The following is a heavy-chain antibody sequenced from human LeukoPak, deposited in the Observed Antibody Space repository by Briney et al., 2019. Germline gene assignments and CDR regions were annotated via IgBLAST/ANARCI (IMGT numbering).Heavy chain of an antibody. CDR1: GFRFGDYW. J-gene: IGHJ4*02. CDR3: ARGGGWDQLLCHF. Sequence: GGSLRLSCAASGFRFGDYWMNWVRQTPGKGLEWLATIKPDGSETHYVDSMKGRLSIFRDNAKQSLYLEITGLRADDTAVYYCARGGGWDQLLCHFWGQGTLVTVSS. CDR2: IKPDGSET. D-gene: IGHD2-2*01. V-gene: IGHV3-7*01.